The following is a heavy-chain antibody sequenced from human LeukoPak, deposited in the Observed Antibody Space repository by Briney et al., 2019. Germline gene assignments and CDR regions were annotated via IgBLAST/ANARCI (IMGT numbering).Heavy chain of an antibody. J-gene: IGHJ4*02. CDR3: ARAGRPPVMYDILTGPSPLDY. D-gene: IGHD3-9*01. Sequence: ASVKVSCKASGYTFTGYYMHWVRQAPGQGLEWMGWINPNSGGTNYAQKFQGWVTMTRDTSISTAYMELSRLRSDDTAVYYCARAGRPPVMYDILTGPSPLDYWGQGTPVTVSS. CDR2: INPNSGGT. CDR1: GYTFTGYY. V-gene: IGHV1-2*04.